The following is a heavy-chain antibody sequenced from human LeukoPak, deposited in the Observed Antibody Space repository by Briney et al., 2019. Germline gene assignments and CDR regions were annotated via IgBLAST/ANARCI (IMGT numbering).Heavy chain of an antibody. CDR3: ARGLPYSDY. Sequence: GGSLRLSCAASGFTLSIYWMSWVRQAPGKGLEWVANIKHDGGERYYVDSVKGRFTISRDNAKNSLYLQMNSLRADDTAVYYCARGLPYSDYWGQGTLVTVSS. CDR1: GFTLSIYW. CDR2: IKHDGGER. V-gene: IGHV3-7*01. D-gene: IGHD3-16*01. J-gene: IGHJ4*02.